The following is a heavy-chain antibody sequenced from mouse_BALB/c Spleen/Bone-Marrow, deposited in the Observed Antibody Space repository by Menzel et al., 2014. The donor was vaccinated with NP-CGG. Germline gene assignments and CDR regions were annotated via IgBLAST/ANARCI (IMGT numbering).Heavy chain of an antibody. Sequence: LQQSGSGLVRPGASVKLSCKASGYTFTSYWVHWVKQRPGQGLEWIGNIYPGSGSPNYDERFKSKATLTVDTSSSTAYMQLSSPTSEDSAVYYCTIYAFAYWGQGTLVTVSA. V-gene: IGHV1S22*01. J-gene: IGHJ3*01. CDR1: GYTFTSYW. D-gene: IGHD2-12*01. CDR2: IYPGSGSP. CDR3: TIYAFAY.